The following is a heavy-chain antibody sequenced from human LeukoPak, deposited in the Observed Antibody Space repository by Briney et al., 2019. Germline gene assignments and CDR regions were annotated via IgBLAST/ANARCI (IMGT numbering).Heavy chain of an antibody. V-gene: IGHV4-39*01. CDR1: GGSISSSSYY. J-gene: IGHJ6*02. CDR3: ARGGYYYGSGSYSGMGAYYYYGMDV. D-gene: IGHD3-10*01. Sequence: SETLSLTCTVSGGSISSSSYYWGWIRQPPGKGLEWIGSIYYSGSTYYNPSLKSRVTISVDTSKNQFSLKLSSVTAADTAVYYCARGGYYYGSGSYSGMGAYYYYGMDVWGQGTTVTVSS. CDR2: IYYSGST.